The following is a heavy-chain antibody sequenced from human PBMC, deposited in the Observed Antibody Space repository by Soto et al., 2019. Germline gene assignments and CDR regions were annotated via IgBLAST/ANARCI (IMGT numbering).Heavy chain of an antibody. D-gene: IGHD1-7*01. Sequence: SETLSLTCAVSGYSISSGYYWGWIRQPPGKGLEWIGSIYHSGSTYYNPSLKSRVTISVDTSKNQFSLKLSSVTAADTAVYYCGRGEVDRYNWNYGIDYWGQGTLVTVSS. J-gene: IGHJ4*02. CDR1: GYSISSGYY. CDR3: GRGEVDRYNWNYGIDY. V-gene: IGHV4-38-2*01. CDR2: IYHSGST.